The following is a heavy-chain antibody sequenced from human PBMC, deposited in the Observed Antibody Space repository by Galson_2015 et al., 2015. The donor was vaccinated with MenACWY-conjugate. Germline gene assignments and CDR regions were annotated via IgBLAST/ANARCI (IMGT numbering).Heavy chain of an antibody. J-gene: IGHJ3*02. CDR1: GFTFSTYW. Sequence: SLRLSCATSGFTFSTYWMTWVRQPPGEGLEWVANVNQYGSERYYLDSVKGRFTLSRDSAKSSVYLQMNSLRAEDTAVYFCARGFDGIIAFDIWGQGTMVTVSS. D-gene: IGHD2-15*01. CDR3: ARGFDGIIAFDI. CDR2: VNQYGSER. V-gene: IGHV3-7*03.